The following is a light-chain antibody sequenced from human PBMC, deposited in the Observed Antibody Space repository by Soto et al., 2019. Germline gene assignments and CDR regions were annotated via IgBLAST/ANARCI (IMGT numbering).Light chain of an antibody. J-gene: IGLJ1*01. CDR1: SSDIGAFNF. Sequence: QSALTQPASVSGSPGQSITISCTGTSSDIGAFNFVSWYQQHPDKAPKLILYEVGIRPSGVSNRVSGSKSGNTASLTISGLQAEDEADYYCCSLKNGNNYVFGGGTKLTVL. V-gene: IGLV2-14*01. CDR2: EVG. CDR3: CSLKNGNNYV.